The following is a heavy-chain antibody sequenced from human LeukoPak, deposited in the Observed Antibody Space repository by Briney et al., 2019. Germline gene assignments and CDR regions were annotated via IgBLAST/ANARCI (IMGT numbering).Heavy chain of an antibody. V-gene: IGHV3-9*01. CDR1: GFTFDDYA. D-gene: IGHD3-22*01. CDR3: AKDIGSYYYDSSGQFDY. Sequence: GGSLRLSCAASGFTFDDYAMHWVRQAPGKGLEWVSGISWNSGGIGYADSVKGRFTISRDNAKNSLYLQMNSLRAEDTALYYCAKDIGSYYYDSSGQFDYWGQGTLVTVSS. J-gene: IGHJ4*02. CDR2: ISWNSGGI.